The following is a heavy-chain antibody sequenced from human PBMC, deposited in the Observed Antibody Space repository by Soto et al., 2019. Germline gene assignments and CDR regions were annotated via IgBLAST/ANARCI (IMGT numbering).Heavy chain of an antibody. Sequence: QVQLQESCPRLVRPSGTLSLTFTISGGSFGTKYWRWIRQAPGKGLEWIGYTYHTVSTKYNPSLKSRATISVDTSKNQFSLTLNSAAAADTAVYDCATDSAGRGPFDPWGQGILVTVSS. CDR2: TYHTVST. CDR1: GGSFGTKY. J-gene: IGHJ5*02. CDR3: ATDSAGRGPFDP. D-gene: IGHD3-10*01. V-gene: IGHV4-59*13.